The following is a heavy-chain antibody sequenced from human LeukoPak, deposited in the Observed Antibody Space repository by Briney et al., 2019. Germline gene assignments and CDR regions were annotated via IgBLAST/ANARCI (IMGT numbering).Heavy chain of an antibody. V-gene: IGHV4-39*01. D-gene: IGHD2-2*01. CDR3: ARLVVPAAMSPKGLYYFDY. Sequence: PSETLSLTCGVSGGSFSGSYWGWIRQPPGKGLEWIGSIYYSGSTYYNPSLKSRVTISVDTSKNQFSLKLSSVTAADTAVYYCARLVVPAAMSPKGLYYFDYWGQGTLVTVSS. CDR1: GGSFSGSY. J-gene: IGHJ4*02. CDR2: IYYSGST.